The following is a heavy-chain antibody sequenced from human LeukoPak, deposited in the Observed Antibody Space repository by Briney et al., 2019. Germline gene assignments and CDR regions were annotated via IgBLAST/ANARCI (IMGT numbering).Heavy chain of an antibody. CDR2: ISSSGDMI. CDR3: ATSPRSTGRVFNY. D-gene: IGHD1-1*01. J-gene: IGHJ4*02. Sequence: PGRPLRLSCAASGFTFSSYGMHWVRQAPGKGLEWVSYISSSGDMIYYADSVKGRFTISRDSAKKSVYLQMKSLRDEDTAVYYCATSPRSTGRVFNYWGQGTLVTVSS. V-gene: IGHV3-48*02. CDR1: GFTFSSYG.